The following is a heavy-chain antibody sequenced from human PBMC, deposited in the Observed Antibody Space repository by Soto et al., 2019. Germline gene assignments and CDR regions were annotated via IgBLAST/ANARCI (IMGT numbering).Heavy chain of an antibody. J-gene: IGHJ4*02. CDR2: IYYSGST. V-gene: IGHV4-34*01. D-gene: IGHD3-3*01. Sequence: QVQLQQWGAGLLKPSETLSLTCAVYGGSFSGYYWSWIRQHPGKGLEWIGYIYYSGSTYYNPSLKSRVTISVDTSKNQFSLKLSSVTAADTAVYYCASSPTYYDFWSGYSKPPYFDYWGQGTLVTVSS. CDR1: GGSFSGYY. CDR3: ASSPTYYDFWSGYSKPPYFDY.